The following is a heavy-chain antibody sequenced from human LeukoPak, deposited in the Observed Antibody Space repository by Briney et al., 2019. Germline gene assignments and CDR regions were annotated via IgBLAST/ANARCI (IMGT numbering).Heavy chain of an antibody. Sequence: PGGSLRLSCAASGFTFSTYTMNWVRQAPGKGLEWVSSITSSSSYIYYADSVKGRLTISRDNAKNSLYLQMNSLRVEDTAVYYCARHVVAVGFDYWGQGTLVTVSS. V-gene: IGHV3-21*01. CDR1: GFTFSTYT. D-gene: IGHD3-22*01. CDR2: ITSSSSYI. CDR3: ARHVVAVGFDY. J-gene: IGHJ4*02.